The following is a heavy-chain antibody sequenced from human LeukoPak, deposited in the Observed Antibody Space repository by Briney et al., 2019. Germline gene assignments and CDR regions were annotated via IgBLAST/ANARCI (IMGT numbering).Heavy chain of an antibody. Sequence: PSETLSLTCTVSGGSISSTSYYWGWIRQPPGKGLEWVGSIYYSGSTYYSPSLKSRVTISVDTSNNQFSLKLSSVTAADTAVYYCARTLWYCSSTSCYPIDAAYYFDNWGQGTLVTVPS. CDR2: IYYSGST. V-gene: IGHV4-39*01. D-gene: IGHD2-2*01. CDR1: GGSISSTSYY. J-gene: IGHJ4*02. CDR3: ARTLWYCSSTSCYPIDAAYYFDN.